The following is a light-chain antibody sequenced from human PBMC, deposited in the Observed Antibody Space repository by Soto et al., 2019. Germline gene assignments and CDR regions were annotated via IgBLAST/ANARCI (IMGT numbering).Light chain of an antibody. J-gene: IGKJ1*01. CDR3: QQYNSYWT. Sequence: DIQMTQSPSTLPASVGDRVTVTCRASQTINNHLAWYQHKPGNAPRVLIYDASKLIRGVPSRFSGSGSGTEFTLTISSLQPDDFASYFCQQYNSYWTFGQGTQVDIK. V-gene: IGKV1-5*01. CDR1: QTINNH. CDR2: DAS.